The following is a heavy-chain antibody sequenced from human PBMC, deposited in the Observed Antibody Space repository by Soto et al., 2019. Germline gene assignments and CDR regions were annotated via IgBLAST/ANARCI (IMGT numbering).Heavy chain of an antibody. J-gene: IGHJ5*02. CDR2: INAGNGNT. CDR1: GYTFTSYA. V-gene: IGHV1-3*01. CDR3: ARDFWRLTRLSNWFDP. Sequence: ASVKVSCKASGYTFTSYAMHWVRQAPGQRLEWMGWINAGNGNTKYSQKLQGRVTITRDTSASTAYMELSSLRSEHTAVYYCARDFWRLTRLSNWFDPWGQGTLVTVSS. D-gene: IGHD3-3*01.